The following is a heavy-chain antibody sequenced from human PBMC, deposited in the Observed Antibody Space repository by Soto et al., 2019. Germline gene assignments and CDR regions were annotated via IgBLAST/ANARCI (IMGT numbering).Heavy chain of an antibody. V-gene: IGHV4-39*01. Sequence: PSETLSLTCTVSGGSIRESGLYWGWIRQSPGKGLEWIGSIFFSGRTHYNPSLKSRVSISIDASKNRFSLNVISVTAADTGVYYCVRSLMDVWGKGTTVTVSS. J-gene: IGHJ6*03. CDR2: IFFSGRT. CDR3: VRSLMDV. CDR1: GGSIRESGLY.